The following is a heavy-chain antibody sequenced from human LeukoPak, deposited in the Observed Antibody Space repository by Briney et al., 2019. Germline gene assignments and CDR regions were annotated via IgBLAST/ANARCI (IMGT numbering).Heavy chain of an antibody. CDR3: ARAKRGYSYGYDY. D-gene: IGHD5-18*01. CDR1: GFLVSANY. Sequence: PGGSLRLSCAASGFLVSANYMSWVRQAPGMGLVWVSRINSDGSSTTYADSVKGRFTISRDNAKNTLYLQMNSLRAEDTAVYYCARAKRGYSYGYDYWGQGTLVTVSS. J-gene: IGHJ4*02. V-gene: IGHV3-74*01. CDR2: INSDGSST.